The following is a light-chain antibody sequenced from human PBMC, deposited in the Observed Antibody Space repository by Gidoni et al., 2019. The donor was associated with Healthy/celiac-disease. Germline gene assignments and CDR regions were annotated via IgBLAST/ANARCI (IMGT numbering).Light chain of an antibody. CDR3: QQSYSTLPIT. V-gene: IGKV1-39*01. CDR1: QSISSY. J-gene: IGKJ5*01. CDR2: AAS. Sequence: DIQMTQSPSSLSASVGDRVTITCRASQSISSYLNWYQQKPGKAPKLLIYAASSLQRGVPSRFSGSGSGTDFTITISSLQPEDFATYYCQQSYSTLPITFGQGTRLEIK.